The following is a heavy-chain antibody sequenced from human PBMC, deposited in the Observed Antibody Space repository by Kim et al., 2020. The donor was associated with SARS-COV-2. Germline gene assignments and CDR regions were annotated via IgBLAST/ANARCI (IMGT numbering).Heavy chain of an antibody. CDR2: STGRDGRT. J-gene: IGHJ4*02. D-gene: IGHD6-13*01. V-gene: IGHV3-23*01. Sequence: GGSLRLSCAASGFTFSSYGMIWVRQAPGKGLEWVSSTGRDGRTYYADSVKGRLTASRDISKNTPYLQLNSRGGEDTAAYYCATVSGTAEPGVDSGGQGT. CDR1: GFTFSSYG. CDR3: ATVSGTAEPGVDS.